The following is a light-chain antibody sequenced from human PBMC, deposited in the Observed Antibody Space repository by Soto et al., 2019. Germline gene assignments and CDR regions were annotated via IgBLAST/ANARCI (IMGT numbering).Light chain of an antibody. Sequence: QSVLTQPASVSGSPGQSITISCTGTSSDVGSYNLVSWYQQHPGKAPKLMIYEVSKRPSAVSNRFSGSKSGNTASLTISGLQAEDEADYYCCSYAGSSTPYVFGTGTKVTVL. CDR2: EVS. CDR1: SSDVGSYNL. V-gene: IGLV2-23*02. CDR3: CSYAGSSTPYV. J-gene: IGLJ1*01.